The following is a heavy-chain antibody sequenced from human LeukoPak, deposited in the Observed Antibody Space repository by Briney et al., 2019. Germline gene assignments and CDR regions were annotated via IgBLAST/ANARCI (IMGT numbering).Heavy chain of an antibody. CDR3: ARETLVLSYYYYGMDV. V-gene: IGHV4-30-4*01. CDR1: GGSISSGDYY. D-gene: IGHD6-13*01. CDR2: INHSGST. J-gene: IGHJ6*02. Sequence: SQTLSLTCTVSGGSISSGDYYWSWIRQPPGKGLEWIGEINHSGSTNYNPSLKSRVTISVDTSKNQFSLKLSSVTAADTAVYYCARETLVLSYYYYGMDVWGQGTTVTVSS.